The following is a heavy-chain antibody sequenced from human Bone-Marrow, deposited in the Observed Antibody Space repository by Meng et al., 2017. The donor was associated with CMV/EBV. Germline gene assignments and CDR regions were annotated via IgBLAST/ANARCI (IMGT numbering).Heavy chain of an antibody. Sequence: ASVKVSCKASGGTFSSYAISWVRQAPGQGLEWMGIINPSGGSTSYAQKFQGRVTMTRDTSTSTVYMELSSLRSEDTAVYYCARDFSSMVRGVILYWGQGTLVTVSS. CDR1: GGTFSSYA. V-gene: IGHV1-46*01. CDR2: INPSGGST. D-gene: IGHD3-10*01. J-gene: IGHJ4*02. CDR3: ARDFSSMVRGVILY.